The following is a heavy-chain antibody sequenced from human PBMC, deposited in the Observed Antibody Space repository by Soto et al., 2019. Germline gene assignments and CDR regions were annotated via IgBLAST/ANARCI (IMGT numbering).Heavy chain of an antibody. Sequence: SWTXSLSCTFAVCSSITSNYYLCWVRQPPGKGLDWIGNIYYSGTTYYNPSLKSRVTISVDTSKNQFSLKLNSVTAADTAVYLCAKFVVTDRRHNDFELWGQRLLVNVYYG. V-gene: IGHV4-39*01. CDR2: IYYSGTT. J-gene: IGHJ6*01. CDR3: AKFVVTDRRHNDFELWGQRLLVNVYYG. CDR1: VCSSITSNYY. D-gene: IGHD2-21*02.